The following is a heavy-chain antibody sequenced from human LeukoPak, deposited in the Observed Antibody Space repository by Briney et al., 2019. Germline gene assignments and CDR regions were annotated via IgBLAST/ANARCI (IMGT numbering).Heavy chain of an antibody. CDR3: AKFLPTHIVVANYYFDY. V-gene: IGHV3-23*01. CDR2: ISGSGGST. D-gene: IGHD2-21*01. J-gene: IGHJ4*02. CDR1: GFTFSGYA. Sequence: GRSLRLSCAASGFTFSGYAMSWVRQAPGTGLEWVSAISGSGGSTYYADSVKGRFTISRDNSKNTLYLQMNSLRAEDTAVYYCAKFLPTHIVVANYYFDYWGQGTLVTVSS.